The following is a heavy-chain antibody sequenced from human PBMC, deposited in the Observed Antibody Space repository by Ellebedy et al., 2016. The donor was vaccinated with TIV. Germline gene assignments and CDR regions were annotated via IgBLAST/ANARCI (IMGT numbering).Heavy chain of an antibody. V-gene: IGHV3-23*01. D-gene: IGHD1-14*01. J-gene: IGHJ4*02. CDR3: SKNLEPAIAVSSK. Sequence: PGGSLRLSCAASGFTFSSYAMSWVLQAPGRGLEWVSTLSPDGGNTYYAESVRGRFTISRDNSRNTLYLQMNSLRGDDTPVYYCSKNLEPAIAVSSKWGQGTLVTVSS. CDR2: LSPDGGNT. CDR1: GFTFSSYA.